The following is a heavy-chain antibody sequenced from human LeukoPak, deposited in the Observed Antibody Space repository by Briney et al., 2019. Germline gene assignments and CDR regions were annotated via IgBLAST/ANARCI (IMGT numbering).Heavy chain of an antibody. Sequence: GGSLRLSCAASGFTFDDYAMHWVRQAPGRGLEGVSGISWSSGSIGYADSVKGRFTISRDNAKNSLYLLMNSLRAEDTALYYCAKDQTSGSYPIFDYWGQGTLVTVSS. J-gene: IGHJ4*02. CDR1: GFTFDDYA. V-gene: IGHV3-9*01. D-gene: IGHD1-26*01. CDR3: AKDQTSGSYPIFDY. CDR2: ISWSSGSI.